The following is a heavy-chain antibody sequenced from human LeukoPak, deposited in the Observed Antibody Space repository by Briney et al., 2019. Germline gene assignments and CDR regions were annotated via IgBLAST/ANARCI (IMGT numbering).Heavy chain of an antibody. Sequence: GASVKVSCKASGYTFTGYYIHWVRQAPGQGLKWMGWINPNSGGTNYAQKFQGRVTMTRDTSISTAYMELRSLRSDDTAVYYCARVLFAYSSGNYMDVWGKGTTVTISS. CDR3: ARVLFAYSSGNYMDV. J-gene: IGHJ6*03. V-gene: IGHV1-2*02. CDR2: INPNSGGT. D-gene: IGHD6-19*01. CDR1: GYTFTGYY.